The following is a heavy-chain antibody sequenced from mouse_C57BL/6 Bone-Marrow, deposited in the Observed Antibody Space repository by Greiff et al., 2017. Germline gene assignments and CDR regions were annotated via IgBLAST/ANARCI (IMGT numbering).Heavy chain of an antibody. CDR1: GYTFTDYE. J-gene: IGHJ3*01. Sequence: VQLQQSGAELVRPGASVTLSCKASGYTFTDYEMHWVKQTPVHGLEWIGAIDPETGGTAYNQKFKGKAILTADKSSSTAYMELRSLTSEDSAVYYCTRGAFYYYGSSWFAYWGQGTLVTVSA. CDR3: TRGAFYYYGSSWFAY. D-gene: IGHD1-1*01. CDR2: IDPETGGT. V-gene: IGHV1-15*01.